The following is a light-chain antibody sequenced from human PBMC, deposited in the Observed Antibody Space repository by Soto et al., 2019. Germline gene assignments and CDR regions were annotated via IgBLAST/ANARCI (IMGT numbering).Light chain of an antibody. CDR1: VSDVGGYDS. CDR3: CSYTTSTTYV. CDR2: GVN. V-gene: IGLV2-14*03. Sequence: VLTQPASVSGSPGQSITISCTGTVSDVGGYDSVSWYQQHPGRAPKLIIYGVNNRPSGVSNRFSASKSADTASLTISGLQAEDEANYYCCSYTTSTTYVFGTGTKVTVL. J-gene: IGLJ1*01.